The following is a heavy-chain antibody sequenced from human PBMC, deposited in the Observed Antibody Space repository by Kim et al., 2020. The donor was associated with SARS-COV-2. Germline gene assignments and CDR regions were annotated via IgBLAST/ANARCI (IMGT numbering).Heavy chain of an antibody. D-gene: IGHD4-17*01. CDR3: ARAPDGFKTVNLRRFHLYGMDV. CDR1: GGSITGGSYY. Sequence: SETLSLTCTVSGGSITGGSYYWNWVRLPAGKGLEWIGRIFISGGKTNYNPSLRRRATISIDTSKNQFSLNLNSVTAADTATYYCARAPDGFKTVNLRRFHLYGMDVWGQGTTVTVSS. J-gene: IGHJ6*02. V-gene: IGHV4-61*02. CDR2: FISGGKT.